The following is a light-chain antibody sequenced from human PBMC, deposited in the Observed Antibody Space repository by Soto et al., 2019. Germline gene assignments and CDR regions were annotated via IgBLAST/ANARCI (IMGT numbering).Light chain of an antibody. J-gene: IGLJ2*01. Sequence: QSVLTQAASVSGSPGQSITISCTRTSSDVGGYNYVSWYQQHPGKAPKLMIYDVSNRPSGVSNRFSGSKSGNTASLTISGLQAEDEADYYCSSYTSSSTLVVFGGGTKLTVL. CDR2: DVS. V-gene: IGLV2-14*01. CDR3: SSYTSSSTLVV. CDR1: SSDVGGYNY.